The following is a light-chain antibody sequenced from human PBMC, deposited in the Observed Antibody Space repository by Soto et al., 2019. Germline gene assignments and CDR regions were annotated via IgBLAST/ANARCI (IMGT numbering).Light chain of an antibody. CDR3: QQYNSYSRT. CDR2: EAS. Sequence: DIQMTQSPSTLSASVGDRVTITCRASQSISSWLAWYQQKPGKAPKLLIYEASSFESGVPSRFSGSGSGTEFTLTISSLQPDDFATYYCQQYNSYSRTFGQGTKVDIK. CDR1: QSISSW. J-gene: IGKJ1*01. V-gene: IGKV1-5*01.